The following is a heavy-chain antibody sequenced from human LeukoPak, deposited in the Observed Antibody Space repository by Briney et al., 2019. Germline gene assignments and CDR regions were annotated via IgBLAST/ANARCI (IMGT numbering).Heavy chain of an antibody. CDR1: GYTFTSYY. J-gene: IGHJ4*02. D-gene: IGHD3-3*01. Sequence: GASVKVSCKASGYTFTSYYMHRVRQAPGQGLEWMGIINPSGGSTSYAQKFQGRVTMTRDMSTSTVYMELSSLRSEDTAVYYCARQYYDFWSGYYTGWYYFDYWGQGTLVTVSS. CDR3: ARQYYDFWSGYYTGWYYFDY. CDR2: INPSGGST. V-gene: IGHV1-46*01.